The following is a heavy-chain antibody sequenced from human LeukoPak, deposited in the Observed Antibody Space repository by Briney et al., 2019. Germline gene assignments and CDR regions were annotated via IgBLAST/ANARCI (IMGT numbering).Heavy chain of an antibody. CDR3: LYGYLYFDY. J-gene: IGHJ4*02. Sequence: GSLRLSCAASGFTFINAWMSWVRQAPGKGLEWVGRIKSTIDGGTTDYAAPVKGRFTISRDDSKNTLYLQMNSLKTEDTAVYYCLYGYLYFDYWGQGTLVTVSS. D-gene: IGHD5-18*01. V-gene: IGHV3-15*01. CDR1: GFTFINAW. CDR2: IKSTIDGGTT.